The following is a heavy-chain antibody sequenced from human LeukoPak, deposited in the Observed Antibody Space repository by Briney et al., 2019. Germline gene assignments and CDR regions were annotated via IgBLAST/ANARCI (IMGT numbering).Heavy chain of an antibody. D-gene: IGHD3-10*01. CDR1: GFSIENDW. V-gene: IGHV3-15*01. Sequence: GGSLRLSCAASGFSIENDWMSWVRQAPGKGLEWVGRVKSYNAGGTTHYAAPVKGRFIISRDDSKNMLYLQMDSLKTEDTAVYYCTLVQGWGAGSYFLDYWGQGALVTVSS. CDR3: TLVQGWGAGSYFLDY. CDR2: VKSYNAGGTT. J-gene: IGHJ4*02.